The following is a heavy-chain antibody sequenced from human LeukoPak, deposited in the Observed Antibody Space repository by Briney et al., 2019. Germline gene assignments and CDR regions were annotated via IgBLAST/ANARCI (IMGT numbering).Heavy chain of an antibody. J-gene: IGHJ4*02. CDR1: GYTFTGYY. V-gene: IGHV1-2*02. CDR3: ARDTAMVKVPDY. D-gene: IGHD5-18*01. CDR2: INPNSGGT. Sequence: ASVKVSCKASGYTFTGYYMHWVRQAPGQGLEWMGWINPNSGGTNYAQKFQGRVTMTRDTSISTAYMELSRLRSDDTAVYYCARDTAMVKVPDYWGQGTLVTVSS.